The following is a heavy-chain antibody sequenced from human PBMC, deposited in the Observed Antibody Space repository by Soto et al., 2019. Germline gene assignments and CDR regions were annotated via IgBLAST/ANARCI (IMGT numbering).Heavy chain of an antibody. V-gene: IGHV4-30-4*01. CDR3: DRERPDGSMLHP. CDR2: IYYNGST. CDR1: GGSISSGDYY. J-gene: IGHJ5*02. Sequence: QVQLQESGPGLVKPSQTLSLTCTVSGGSISSGDYYWSWIRQPPGKGLEWIGYIYYNGSTYYNPPRKKRVTISVDTSTSHCSLKLSSVTAADTGVDYCDRERPDGSMLHPWGQGSQVTVST. D-gene: IGHD6-13*01.